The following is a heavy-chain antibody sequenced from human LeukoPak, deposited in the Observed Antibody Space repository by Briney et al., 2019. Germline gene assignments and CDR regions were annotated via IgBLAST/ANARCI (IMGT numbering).Heavy chain of an antibody. D-gene: IGHD4-11*01. CDR1: GGSISSYY. V-gene: IGHV4-4*07. CDR2: IYTSGST. CDR3: ARDASAMTTVTTRVLDP. Sequence: SETLSLTCTVSGGSISSYYWSWIRQPAGKGLEWIGRIYTSGSTNYNPSLKSRVTMSVDTSKNQFSLKLSSVTAADTAVYYCARDASAMTTVTTRVLDPWGQGTLVTVSS. J-gene: IGHJ5*02.